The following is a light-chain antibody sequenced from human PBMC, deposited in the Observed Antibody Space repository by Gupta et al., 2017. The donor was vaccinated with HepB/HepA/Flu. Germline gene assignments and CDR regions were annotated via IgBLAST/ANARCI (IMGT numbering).Light chain of an antibody. Sequence: DIQMTQSPSSLSASVGDRVSITCRASQVIGNYLAWFQQKPGKVPKLLIYYSSNLQSWVPSRFSGSKSATDFTLTINNLHPQDVATYYSRKENTAPFTSGHGTNVH. CDR1: QVIGNY. V-gene: IGKV1-27*01. J-gene: IGKJ3*01. CDR2: YSS. CDR3: RKENTAPFT.